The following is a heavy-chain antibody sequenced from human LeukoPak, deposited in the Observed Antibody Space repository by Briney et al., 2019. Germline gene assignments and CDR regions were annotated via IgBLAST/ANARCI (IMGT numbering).Heavy chain of an antibody. CDR1: GGSVSSGSYY. Sequence: SETLSLTCTVSGGSVSSGSYYWSWIRQPPGKGLEWIGYIYYSGSTNYNPSLKSRVTISVDTSKNQFSLKLSSVTAADTAVYYCATRYSSSWYYFDYWGQGTLVTVSS. CDR2: IYYSGST. V-gene: IGHV4-61*01. CDR3: ATRYSSSWYYFDY. J-gene: IGHJ4*02. D-gene: IGHD6-13*01.